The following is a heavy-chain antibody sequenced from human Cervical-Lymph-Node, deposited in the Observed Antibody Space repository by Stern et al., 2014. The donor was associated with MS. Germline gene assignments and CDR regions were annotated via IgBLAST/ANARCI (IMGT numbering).Heavy chain of an antibody. CDR3: ARDLDRYSTSWYPDY. V-gene: IGHV3-11*01. D-gene: IGHD6-13*01. CDR1: GFTFSDYY. Sequence: VQLEESGGGLVKPGGSLRLSCVASGFTFSDYYMSWIRQAPGKGLEWVSYISTSGSTRYYADSVKGRFTISRDNAKNSLYLQMNSLRAEDTAVYYCARDLDRYSTSWYPDYWGQGALVTVSS. CDR2: ISTSGSTR. J-gene: IGHJ4*02.